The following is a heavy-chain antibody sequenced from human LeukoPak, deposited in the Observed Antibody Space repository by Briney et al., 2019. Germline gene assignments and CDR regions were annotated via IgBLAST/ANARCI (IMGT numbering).Heavy chain of an antibody. D-gene: IGHD5-18*01. CDR3: ATELRGYSFGYDS. CDR1: GGTFSSYA. CDR2: ITVISGTA. J-gene: IGHJ5*01. Sequence: SVKVSCKASGGTFSSYAIAWVRQAPGQGLEWMGRITVISGTANYAQKFQDRVTITTDESTSTAYMEVSSLRSEDTAVYFCATELRGYSFGYDSWGQGTLVTVSS. V-gene: IGHV1-69*05.